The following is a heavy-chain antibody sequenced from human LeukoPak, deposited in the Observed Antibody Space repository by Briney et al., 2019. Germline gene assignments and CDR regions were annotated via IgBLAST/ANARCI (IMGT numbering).Heavy chain of an antibody. CDR2: IYPGDSDT. V-gene: IGHV5-51*01. J-gene: IGHJ5*02. CDR3: ARQIDIVVVPAASYYVINWFDP. CDR1: GYSLTSYW. D-gene: IGHD2-2*01. Sequence: GESLKISCKGSGYSLTSYWIGWVRQMPGKGLEWMGIIYPGDSDTRYSPSFQGQVTISADKSISTAYLQWSSLKASDTAMYYCARQIDIVVVPAASYYVINWFDPWGQGTLVTVSS.